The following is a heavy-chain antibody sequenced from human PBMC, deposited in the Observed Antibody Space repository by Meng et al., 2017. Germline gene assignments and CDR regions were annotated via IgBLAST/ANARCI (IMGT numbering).Heavy chain of an antibody. D-gene: IGHD3-22*01. CDR2: IYSGGSI. V-gene: IGHV3-53*01. J-gene: IGHJ4*02. CDR1: GFTVSSNY. CDR3: ARGGSSGYYPSPRY. Sequence: GESLKISCAASGFTVSSNYMSWVRQAPGKGLEWVSVIYSGGSIYYADSVKGRFTISRDNSKNTLYLQMNSLRAEDTAVYYCARGGSSGYYPSPRYWGQGTLVTVSS.